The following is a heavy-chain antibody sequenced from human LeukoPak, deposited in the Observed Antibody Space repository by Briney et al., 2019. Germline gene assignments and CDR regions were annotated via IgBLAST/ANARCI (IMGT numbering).Heavy chain of an antibody. Sequence: SETLSLTCTVSGGSISSCYWSWIRQPPGKGLEWIGYIYYSGSTNYNPSLKSRVTISVDTSKNQFSLKLSSVTAADTAVYYCARGGLTDYYDSSGYYLRWGQGTLVTVSS. J-gene: IGHJ4*02. V-gene: IGHV4-59*01. CDR2: IYYSGST. CDR3: ARGGLTDYYDSSGYYLR. CDR1: GGSISSCY. D-gene: IGHD3-22*01.